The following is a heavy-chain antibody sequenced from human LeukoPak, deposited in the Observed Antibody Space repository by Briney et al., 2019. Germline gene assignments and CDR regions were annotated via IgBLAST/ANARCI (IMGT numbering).Heavy chain of an antibody. CDR3: ARHSPGVGTSFVH. D-gene: IGHD2-2*01. V-gene: IGHV4-59*08. CDR2: IYYSGST. Sequence: SETLSLTCTVSGGSIRSYYWSWIRQPPRKGLEWIGYIYYSGSTNYNPSLRSRVTISVDTSKNQFSLKLSSVTAADTALYFCARHSPGVGTSFVHWGQGTLVTVSS. J-gene: IGHJ4*02. CDR1: GGSIRSYY.